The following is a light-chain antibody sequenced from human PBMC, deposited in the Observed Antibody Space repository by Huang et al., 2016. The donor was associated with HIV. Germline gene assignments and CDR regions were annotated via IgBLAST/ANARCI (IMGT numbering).Light chain of an antibody. CDR3: QQYYATPFT. Sequence: DIQMTQSPSSLSASVGDRVTITCRASEAISRSLAWFRQKPGKAPEGLVNEASKLESGVPSRFSGSGSGADYTLTIGSLQPEDFGTYYCQQYYATPFTFGPGTKVDIK. CDR2: EAS. J-gene: IGKJ3*01. CDR1: EAISRS. V-gene: IGKV1-NL1*01.